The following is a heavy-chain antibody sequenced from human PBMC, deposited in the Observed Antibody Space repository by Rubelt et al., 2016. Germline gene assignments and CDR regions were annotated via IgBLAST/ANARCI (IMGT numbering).Heavy chain of an antibody. CDR2: IYHNGNT. V-gene: IGHV4-39*07. CDR3: ARKSSSTYFDY. D-gene: IGHD6-6*01. Sequence: QLQLQESGPGLVKPSETLSLTCTVSGGSISSSSYYWGWIRQPPGKGLEWIGSIYHNGNTYYNPSLKSRVTLSVHTFKSQFSLKLSSVTAADTAVYYCARKSSSTYFDYWGQGTLVTVSS. J-gene: IGHJ4*02. CDR1: GGSISSSSYY.